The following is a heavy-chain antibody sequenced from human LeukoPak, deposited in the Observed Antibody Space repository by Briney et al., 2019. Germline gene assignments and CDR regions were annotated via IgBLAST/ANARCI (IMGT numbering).Heavy chain of an antibody. D-gene: IGHD2-15*01. J-gene: IGHJ3*02. CDR3: ARASDIVDNAFDI. Sequence: GGSLRLSCAASGFTVSSNYMSWVRQAPGKGLEWVSVIYSGGSTYYADSVKGRFTISRDNSKNTLYLQMNSLRAEDTAVYYCARASDIVDNAFDIWGQGTMVTVSS. CDR1: GFTVSSNY. V-gene: IGHV3-66*01. CDR2: IYSGGST.